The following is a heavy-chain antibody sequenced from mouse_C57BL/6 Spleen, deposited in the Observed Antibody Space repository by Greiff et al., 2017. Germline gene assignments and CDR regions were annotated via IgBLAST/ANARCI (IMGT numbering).Heavy chain of an antibody. CDR3: ARGDDYYGSSYFDY. CDR1: GFTFSDYG. V-gene: IGHV5-17*01. Sequence: EVQLVESGGGLVKPGGSLKLSCAASGFTFSDYGMHWVRQAPEKGLEWVAYISSGSSTIYYADTVKGRFTISRDNAKNTLFLQMTSLRSEDTAMYYCARGDDYYGSSYFDYWGQGTTLTVSS. D-gene: IGHD1-1*01. J-gene: IGHJ2*01. CDR2: ISSGSSTI.